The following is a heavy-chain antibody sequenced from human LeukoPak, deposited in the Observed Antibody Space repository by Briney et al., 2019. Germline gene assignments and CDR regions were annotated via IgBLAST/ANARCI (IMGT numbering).Heavy chain of an antibody. J-gene: IGHJ4*02. CDR3: ARSVENYDYVWGSYRLGN. CDR2: ISSNGDST. Sequence: GGSLRLSCAASGFTFSSYAMHWVRQAPGKGLEYISAISSNGDSTYYANSVKGRFTISRDNSKNTLYLQMGSLRAEDMAVYYCARSVENYDYVWGSYRLGNWGQETLVTVSS. V-gene: IGHV3-64*01. D-gene: IGHD3-16*02. CDR1: GFTFSSYA.